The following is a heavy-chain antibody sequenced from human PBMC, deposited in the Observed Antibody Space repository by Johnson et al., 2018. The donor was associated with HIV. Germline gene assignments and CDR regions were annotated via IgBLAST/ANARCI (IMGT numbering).Heavy chain of an antibody. CDR2: INQDGSEK. CDR3: AGLRAARPRSFDI. D-gene: IGHD6-6*01. CDR1: GFTFSRYW. Sequence: VQLVESGGGLVQPGGSLRLSCAASGFTFSRYWMSWVRQAPGEGLEWVANINQDGSEKNYVDSVKGRFAISRDNAKNSLYLQINSLRAEDTAVYYCAGLRAARPRSFDIWGQGTMVTVSS. J-gene: IGHJ3*02. V-gene: IGHV3-7*02.